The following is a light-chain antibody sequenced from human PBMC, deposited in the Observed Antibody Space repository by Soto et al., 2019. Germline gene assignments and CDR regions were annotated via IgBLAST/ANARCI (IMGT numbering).Light chain of an antibody. J-gene: IGKJ1*01. CDR3: QQGYRIFQT. CDR2: AAS. V-gene: IGKV1-39*01. Sequence: DIQMTQSPSSLSASVRDTVTITCRASQNIGSYLNWYQQKPGKAPTLLIYAASTLQSGVPSRFSGSGSGTDFNLTISSLNPEDFATSFCQQGYRIFQTFGQGTTLEVK. CDR1: QNIGSY.